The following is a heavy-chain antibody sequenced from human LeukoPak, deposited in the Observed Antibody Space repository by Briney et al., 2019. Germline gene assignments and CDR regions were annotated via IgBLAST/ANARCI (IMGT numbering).Heavy chain of an antibody. CDR3: ARHTYCTNGVCYMAKYYYGMDV. J-gene: IGHJ6*02. Sequence: PSETLSLTCTVSGGSISRYYWSWIRQPPGKGLEWIGYIYSGGTNYNPSLRSRVTISVDTSKSQFSLKLNSVTAADTAVYYCARHTYCTNGVCYMAKYYYGMDVWGQGTTVTVSS. V-gene: IGHV4-59*08. CDR1: GGSISRYY. D-gene: IGHD2-8*01. CDR2: IYSGGT.